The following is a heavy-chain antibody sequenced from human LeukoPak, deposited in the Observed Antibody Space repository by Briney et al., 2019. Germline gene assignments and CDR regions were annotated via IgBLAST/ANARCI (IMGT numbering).Heavy chain of an antibody. D-gene: IGHD2-15*01. CDR3: AGLGYCSGGSCPDAFDI. CDR2: MNPNSGNT. Sequence: GASVKLSCTASGYTFTSYDINRVPQATGQGLEWMGWMNPNSGNTGYAQKFQGRVTMTRNTSISTAYMELSSLRSEDTAVYYCAGLGYCSGGSCPDAFDIWGQGTMVTVSS. V-gene: IGHV1-8*01. J-gene: IGHJ3*02. CDR1: GYTFTSYD.